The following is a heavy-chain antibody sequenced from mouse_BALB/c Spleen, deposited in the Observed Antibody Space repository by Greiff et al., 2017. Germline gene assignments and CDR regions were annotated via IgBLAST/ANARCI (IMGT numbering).Heavy chain of an antibody. V-gene: IGHV14-1*02. J-gene: IGHJ4*01. D-gene: IGHD2-3*01. CDR1: GFNIKDYY. CDR2: IDPENGNT. Sequence: VQLQQSGAELVRPGALVKLSCKASGFNIKDYYMHWVKQWPEQGLEWIGWIDPENGNTIYDPKFQGKASITADTSSNTAYLQLSSLTSEDTAVYYCARRGDGYYPYYAMDYWGQGTSVTVSS. CDR3: ARRGDGYYPYYAMDY.